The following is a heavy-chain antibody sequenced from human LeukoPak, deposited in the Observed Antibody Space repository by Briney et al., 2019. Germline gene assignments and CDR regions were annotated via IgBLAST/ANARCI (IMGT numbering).Heavy chain of an antibody. D-gene: IGHD3-3*01. CDR2: INHSGST. CDR3: ARGSDFGVVTSPHFDY. CDR1: GGSFSGYY. J-gene: IGHJ4*02. Sequence: SETLSLTCAVDGGSFSGYYWSWIRQPPGKVLGWIGEINHSGSTNYNPSLKSRVTISVDTSKNQFSLKLSSVTAADTAVYYCARGSDFGVVTSPHFDYWGQGTLVTVSS. V-gene: IGHV4-34*01.